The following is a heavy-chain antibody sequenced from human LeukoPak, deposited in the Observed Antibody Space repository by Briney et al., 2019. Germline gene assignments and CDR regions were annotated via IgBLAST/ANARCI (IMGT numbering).Heavy chain of an antibody. V-gene: IGHV3-21*01. CDR3: ARCTTGRTFGSLREIKKSREIDY. D-gene: IGHD1-1*01. CDR1: GFPFSSYS. J-gene: IGHJ4*02. Sequence: GGSLRLSCAASGFPFSSYSMNWVRQAPGKGLEWVSSISSSSSYIYYADSVKGRFTISRDNAKNSLYLQMNSLRAEDTAVYYCARCTTGRTFGSLREIKKSREIDYWGQGTLVTVSS. CDR2: ISSSSSYI.